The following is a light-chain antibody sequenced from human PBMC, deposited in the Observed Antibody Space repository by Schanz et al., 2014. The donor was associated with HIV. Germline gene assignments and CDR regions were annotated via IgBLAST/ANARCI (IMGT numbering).Light chain of an antibody. CDR3: CSYAGTKRV. CDR2: EVV. V-gene: IGLV2-23*02. J-gene: IGLJ3*02. Sequence: QSALTQPASVSGSPGQSITISCTGTSSDVGGHNLVSWYQQHPGKAPKLLIYEVVKRPSGVPDRFSGSKSGNTASLTVSGLQDEDEADYYCCSYAGTKRVFGGGTKLTVL. CDR1: SSDVGGHNL.